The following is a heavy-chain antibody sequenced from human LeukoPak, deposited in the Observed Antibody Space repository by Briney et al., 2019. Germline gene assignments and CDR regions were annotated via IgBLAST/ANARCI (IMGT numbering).Heavy chain of an antibody. D-gene: IGHD2-8*01. J-gene: IGHJ5*02. Sequence: ASARVSCKASGYIFTNYGISWVRQAPGEGLEWMGWISTNKGNTNYAQRLKGRVTMTTDTSTTTAYMELRSLRSDDTAIYYCVRDIQWRFDPWGQGTLVTVSS. V-gene: IGHV1-18*01. CDR3: VRDIQWRFDP. CDR1: GYIFTNYG. CDR2: ISTNKGNT.